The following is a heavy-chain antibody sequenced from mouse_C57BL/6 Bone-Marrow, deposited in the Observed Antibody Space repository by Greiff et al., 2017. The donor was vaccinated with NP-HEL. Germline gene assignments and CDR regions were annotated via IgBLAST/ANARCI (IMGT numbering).Heavy chain of an antibody. Sequence: QVQLQQSGAELARPGASVKLSCKASGYTFTSYGISWVKQRTGQGLEWIGEIYPRSGNPYYNEKFKGKATLTADKSSSTAYMELRSLTSEDSAVYFCARWGGSTWYFDVWGTGTTVTVSS. D-gene: IGHD1-1*01. CDR2: IYPRSGNP. V-gene: IGHV1-81*01. CDR1: GYTFTSYG. J-gene: IGHJ1*03. CDR3: ARWGGSTWYFDV.